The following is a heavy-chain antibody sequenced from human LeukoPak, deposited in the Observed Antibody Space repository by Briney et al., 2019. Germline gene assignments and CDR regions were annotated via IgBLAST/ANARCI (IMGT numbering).Heavy chain of an antibody. CDR2: INWNGGST. Sequence: GGSLRLSCAASGFTFDDYGMSWVRQAPGKGLEWVSGINWNGGSTGYADSVKGRFTTSRDNAKNSLYLQMNSLRAEDTALYYCARLNSIAVAGTVDYWGQGTLVTVSS. CDR3: ARLNSIAVAGTVDY. J-gene: IGHJ4*02. CDR1: GFTFDDYG. D-gene: IGHD6-19*01. V-gene: IGHV3-20*04.